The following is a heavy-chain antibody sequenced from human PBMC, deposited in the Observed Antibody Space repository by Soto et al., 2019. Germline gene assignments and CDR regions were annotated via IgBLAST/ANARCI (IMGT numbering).Heavy chain of an antibody. CDR2: ISYSGST. CDR3: ARLAGDWSPFDS. D-gene: IGHD2-21*01. V-gene: IGHV4-59*01. J-gene: IGHJ4*02. CDR1: GGSINRYY. Sequence: SETLSLTCTVSGGSINRYYWSWIRQPPGKGLEWIGYISYSGSTTYNSSLKSRVTISVDTSKNQFSLKVTSVTAADAALYYCARLAGDWSPFDSWGQGARVTV.